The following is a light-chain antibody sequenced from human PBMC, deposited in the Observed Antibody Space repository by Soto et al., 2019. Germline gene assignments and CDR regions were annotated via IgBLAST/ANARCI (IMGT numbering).Light chain of an antibody. CDR2: DAS. J-gene: IGKJ1*01. CDR1: QDIRSQ. Sequence: EIPLTQSPATLSSSLGERVTLSCRASQDIRSQLAWYQQKPGQAPRLLIFDASSRATGIPDRFSGSGSGTDFTLSISRLGPEDFAVYYCQQYGTSPRTFGQGTKVDIK. CDR3: QQYGTSPRT. V-gene: IGKV3-20*01.